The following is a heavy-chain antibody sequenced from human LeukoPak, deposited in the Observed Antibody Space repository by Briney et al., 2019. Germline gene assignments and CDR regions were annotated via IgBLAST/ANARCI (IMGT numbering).Heavy chain of an antibody. D-gene: IGHD2-21*02. CDR1: VFPFSTYW. J-gene: IGHJ4*02. CDR3: ARDGGLLPDN. V-gene: IGHV3-74*01. Sequence: PGGSLRLACAAAVFPFSTYWMHWVRQPPGKVLLWVSGISPDGSSRSYADSVKGRFIIPRDNVKNTLSLQMNSLTAADTAVYYCARDGGLLPDNWGKGTLVTVSS. CDR2: ISPDGSSR.